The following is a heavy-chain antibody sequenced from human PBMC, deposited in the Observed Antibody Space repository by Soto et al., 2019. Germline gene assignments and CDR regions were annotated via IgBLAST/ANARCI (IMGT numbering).Heavy chain of an antibody. Sequence: PVKVSCKASGGTFSTHAINWVRQAPGQGLEWMGGIIPIFGTTIYAQKFQGRVTTTADESTSTAYMELSSLRSEDTAVYYCARARRGQVGAGTYYYYGMDVWGQGTTVTVSS. V-gene: IGHV1-69*13. J-gene: IGHJ6*02. CDR3: ARARRGQVGAGTYYYYGMDV. CDR1: GGTFSTHA. D-gene: IGHD1-26*01. CDR2: IIPIFGTT.